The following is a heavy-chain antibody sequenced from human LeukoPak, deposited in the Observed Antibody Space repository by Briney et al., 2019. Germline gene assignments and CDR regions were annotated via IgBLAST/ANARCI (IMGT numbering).Heavy chain of an antibody. D-gene: IGHD6-19*01. J-gene: IGHJ4*02. CDR2: ISYDGSNK. Sequence: PGGSLRLSCAASGFTFSSYGMHWVRQAPGKGLEWVAVISYDGSNKYYADSVKGRFTVSRDNAKDTLYLQMNSLRAEDTAVYYCARDRGGSGPTTTDYWGQGTLVTVSS. CDR1: GFTFSSYG. CDR3: ARDRGGSGPTTTDY. V-gene: IGHV3-30*03.